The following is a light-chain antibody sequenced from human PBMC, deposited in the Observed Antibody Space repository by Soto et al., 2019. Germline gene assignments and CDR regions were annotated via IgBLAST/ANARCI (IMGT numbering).Light chain of an antibody. CDR3: QQYETLPIT. V-gene: IGKV1-33*01. Sequence: DIQMTQSPSSLSASVGNRVTITCRASQSISTYLNWYQKKPGKAPKLLIYAASSLQSGVPSRFSGSGSGTDFTFTISSLQPEDIATYYCQQYETLPITFGQGTRLEIK. J-gene: IGKJ5*01. CDR1: QSISTY. CDR2: AAS.